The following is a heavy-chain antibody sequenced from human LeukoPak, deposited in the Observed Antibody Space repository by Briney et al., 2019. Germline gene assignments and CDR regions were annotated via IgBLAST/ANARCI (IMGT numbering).Heavy chain of an antibody. D-gene: IGHD3-16*02. V-gene: IGHV3-73*01. CDR2: IRSKANSYAT. CDR1: GFTFSGSA. J-gene: IGHJ3*02. CDR3: AREGWGPIDDAFDI. Sequence: GGSLRLSCAASGFTFSGSAMHWVRQASGKGLEWVGRIRSKANSYATAYAASVKGRFTISRDDSKNTAYLQMNSLKTEDTAVYYCAREGWGPIDDAFDIWGQGTMVTVSS.